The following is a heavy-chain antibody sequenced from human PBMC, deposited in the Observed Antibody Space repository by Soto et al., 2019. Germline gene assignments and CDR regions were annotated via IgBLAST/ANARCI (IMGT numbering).Heavy chain of an antibody. Sequence: PGESLKISCKGSGYSFASYWIGWVRQMPGKGLEWMGITYPGDSDTRYSPSFQGQVTISADKSINTAYLQWSSLKASDTAMYYCARHGGFGDLSPYYYYYGMDVWGQGTTVIVSS. V-gene: IGHV5-51*01. D-gene: IGHD3-10*01. CDR1: GYSFASYW. CDR2: TYPGDSDT. J-gene: IGHJ6*02. CDR3: ARHGGFGDLSPYYYYYGMDV.